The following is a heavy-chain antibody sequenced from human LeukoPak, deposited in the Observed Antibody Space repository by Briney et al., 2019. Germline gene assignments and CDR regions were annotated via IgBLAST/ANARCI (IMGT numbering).Heavy chain of an antibody. Sequence: KPGGSLRLSCAASGFTFSDYYMSWIRQAPGKGLEWVSYISSSGSTIYYADSVKGRFTISRDNAKNSLYLQMNSLRAEDMALYYCAKAYYYDSSGYFYFDYWGQGTLVTVSS. CDR1: GFTFSDYY. CDR3: AKAYYYDSSGYFYFDY. J-gene: IGHJ4*02. D-gene: IGHD3-22*01. CDR2: ISSSGSTI. V-gene: IGHV3-11*01.